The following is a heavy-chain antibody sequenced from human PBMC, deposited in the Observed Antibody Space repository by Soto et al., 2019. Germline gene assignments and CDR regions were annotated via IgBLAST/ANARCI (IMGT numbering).Heavy chain of an antibody. D-gene: IGHD3-10*01. J-gene: IGHJ5*02. V-gene: IGHV4-30-2*01. Sequence: SETLSLTCAVSGGSITSDGYSWSWIRQPPGKGLEWIGYIDHRGTTYYNPSLKSRVTMSVDGSKNQFSLKLSSVTAADTAVYYCARVDTKVRGGFNWFDPWGQGTLVTVSS. CDR3: ARVDTKVRGGFNWFDP. CDR2: IDHRGTT. CDR1: GGSITSDGYS.